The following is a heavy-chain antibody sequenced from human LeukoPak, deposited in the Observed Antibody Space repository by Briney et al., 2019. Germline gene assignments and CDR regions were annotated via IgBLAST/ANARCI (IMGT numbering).Heavy chain of an antibody. CDR2: SRSKAKSYTT. D-gene: IGHD6-19*01. Sequence: GSLRLSCAVSGFTFSDHFLDWVRQAPGKGLEWVGRSRSKAKSYTTGYAASVKGRFTISRDDSTNSLYLQMNSLKIEDTAIYYCVRVGSVAGSDYLDYWGQGTLVTVSS. CDR3: VRVGSVAGSDYLDY. J-gene: IGHJ4*02. V-gene: IGHV3-72*01. CDR1: GFTFSDHF.